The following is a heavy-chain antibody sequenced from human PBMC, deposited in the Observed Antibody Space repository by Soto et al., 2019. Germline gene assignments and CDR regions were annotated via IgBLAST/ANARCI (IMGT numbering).Heavy chain of an antibody. V-gene: IGHV1-69*01. J-gene: IGHJ4*02. CDR3: ARDGGMHSGGIDY. CDR1: GGTFSSYS. CDR2: IIPIFGTA. D-gene: IGHD1-26*01. Sequence: QVQLVQSGAEVKKPGSSVKVSCKASGGTFSSYSINWVRQAPGQGLEWMGEIIPIFGTANYAQKFQGRVTITADESTSTAYIELSSLRSEDPAVYYCARDGGMHSGGIDYWGQGTLVTVSS.